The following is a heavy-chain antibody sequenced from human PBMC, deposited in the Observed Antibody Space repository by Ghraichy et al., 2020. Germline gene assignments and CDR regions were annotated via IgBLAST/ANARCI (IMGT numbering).Heavy chain of an antibody. V-gene: IGHV3-23*01. Sequence: GGSLRLSCAASGFTFSSYAMSWVRQAPGKGLEWVSAISGSGGSTYYADSVKGRFTISRDNSKNTLYLQMNSLRAEDTAVYYCAKGAEPLNDYGDYEYYYYYYYMDVWGKGTTVTVSS. CDR3: AKGAEPLNDYGDYEYYYYYYYMDV. D-gene: IGHD4-17*01. CDR1: GFTFSSYA. J-gene: IGHJ6*03. CDR2: ISGSGGST.